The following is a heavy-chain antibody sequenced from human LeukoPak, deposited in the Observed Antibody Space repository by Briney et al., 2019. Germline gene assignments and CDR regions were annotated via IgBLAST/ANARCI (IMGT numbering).Heavy chain of an antibody. J-gene: IGHJ6*02. CDR1: GFTFNNYA. V-gene: IGHV3-23*01. CDR3: AKVGYDILTGSSRAGMDV. Sequence: PGGSPRLSCAASGFTFNNYAMSWVRQAPGKGLEWVSAISGSGGSTYYADSVEGRFTISRDNSKNTLYLQMNSLRAEDTAVYYCAKVGYDILTGSSRAGMDVCAQGTTVTVSS. D-gene: IGHD3-9*01. CDR2: ISGSGGST.